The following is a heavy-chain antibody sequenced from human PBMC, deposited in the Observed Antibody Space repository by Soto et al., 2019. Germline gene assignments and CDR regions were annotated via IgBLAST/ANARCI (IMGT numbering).Heavy chain of an antibody. D-gene: IGHD3-16*01. V-gene: IGHV3-23*01. CDR3: VRTFVGDY. CDR1: GFNFGSDA. Sequence: EVQMLESGGGLVQPGGSLRLSCAASGFNFGSDAMSWVRQAPGKGLEWVSAITDPGGGTYYTDSVKVRFTISRVNSQKTLYLQMHSLRSEGTGVYYCVRTFVGDYWGQGILVTVSS. CDR2: ITDPGGGT. J-gene: IGHJ4*02.